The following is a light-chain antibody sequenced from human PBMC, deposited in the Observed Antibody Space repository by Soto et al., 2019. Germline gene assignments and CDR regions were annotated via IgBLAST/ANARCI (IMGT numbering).Light chain of an antibody. Sequence: EIVLTQSPGTLSLSPGERATLSCRASQSVRSNYLAWYQQKPGQGPRLLIYGASIRATGIPDRFSGSGSGTDFTLTISRLDPEDFALYYCQQYSGSPQFTFGPGTKVDIK. J-gene: IGKJ3*01. V-gene: IGKV3-20*01. CDR1: QSVRSNY. CDR2: GAS. CDR3: QQYSGSPQFT.